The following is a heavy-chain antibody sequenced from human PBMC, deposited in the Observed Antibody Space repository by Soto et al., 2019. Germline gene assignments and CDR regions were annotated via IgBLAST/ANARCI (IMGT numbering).Heavy chain of an antibody. CDR3: ARGGPYDFWSENYYYGMDV. CDR2: IIPIFGTA. V-gene: IGHV1-69*13. CDR1: GGTFSSYA. Sequence: SVKVSCKVSGGTFSSYAISWVRQAPGQGLEWMGGIIPIFGTANYAQKFQGRVTITADESTSTAYMELSSLRSEDTAVYYCARGGPYDFWSENYYYGMDVWGQGTTVTVSS. J-gene: IGHJ6*02. D-gene: IGHD3-3*01.